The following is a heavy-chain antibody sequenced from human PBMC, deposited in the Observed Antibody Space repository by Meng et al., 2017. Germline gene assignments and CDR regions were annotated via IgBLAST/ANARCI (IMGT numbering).Heavy chain of an antibody. J-gene: IGHJ5*02. CDR1: GGTFSSYA. CDR2: IIPIFGTA. V-gene: IGHV1-69*01. D-gene: IGHD6-19*01. Sequence: QVQLVQSVAEVKKPGSSVKVSCKASGGTFSSYAISWVRQAPGQGLEWMGGIIPIFGTANYAQKFQGRVTITADESTSTAYMELSSLRSEDTAVYYCARDESYIAVAGPNGFDPWGQGTLVTVSS. CDR3: ARDESYIAVAGPNGFDP.